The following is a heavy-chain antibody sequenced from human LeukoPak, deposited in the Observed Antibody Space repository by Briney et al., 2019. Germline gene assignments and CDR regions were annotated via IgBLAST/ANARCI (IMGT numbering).Heavy chain of an antibody. D-gene: IGHD3-16*02. Sequence: GGSLRLSCAASGFTFSDYYMSWIRQAPGEGLEWVSYISSSGSTIYYADSVKGRFTIFRDNAKNSLYLQMNSLRAEDTAVYYCARAEHDYVWGSYRPYYYYSYYMDVWGKGTTVTVSS. CDR2: ISSSGSTI. CDR1: GFTFSDYY. CDR3: ARAEHDYVWGSYRPYYYYSYYMDV. V-gene: IGHV3-11*04. J-gene: IGHJ6*03.